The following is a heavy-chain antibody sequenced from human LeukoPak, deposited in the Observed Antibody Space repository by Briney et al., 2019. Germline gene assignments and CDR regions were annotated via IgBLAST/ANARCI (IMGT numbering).Heavy chain of an antibody. D-gene: IGHD3-16*01. CDR2: IYTGGTT. Sequence: GGSLRLSCAASGFTVSSSNYMNWVRQAPGKGLEWVSGIYTGGTTYYTDSVKGRFTISRDNPNNTRYLQMHSLRAEDTAVYYCAREISRFGIWGQGTLVTVSS. CDR3: AREISRFGI. J-gene: IGHJ4*02. V-gene: IGHV3-66*01. CDR1: GFTVSSSNY.